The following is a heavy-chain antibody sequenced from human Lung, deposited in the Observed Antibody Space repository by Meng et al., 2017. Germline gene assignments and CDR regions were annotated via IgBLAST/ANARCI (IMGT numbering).Heavy chain of an antibody. CDR1: GGSFSGYY. Sequence: HVPLQPSGAGLFKPPGTPPLTCAVYGGSFSGYYWSWIRQPPGKGLEWIGEIIDSGSTNYNPSLKSRVTISVDTSKNQFSLRVTSVTAADRAVYYCVRRTYSSGWYFDYWGQGTLVTVSS. J-gene: IGHJ4*02. CDR3: VRRTYSSGWYFDY. V-gene: IGHV4-34*02. CDR2: IIDSGST. D-gene: IGHD6-19*01.